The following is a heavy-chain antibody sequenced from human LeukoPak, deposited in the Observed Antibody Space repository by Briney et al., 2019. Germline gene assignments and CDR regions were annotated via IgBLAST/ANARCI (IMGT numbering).Heavy chain of an antibody. CDR1: GFTFSSYS. Sequence: GGSLRPSCAASGFTFSSYSMNWVRQAPGKGLEWVSPISSSSSYIYYADSVKGRFTISRDNAKNSLYLQMNSLRAEDTAVYYCAREGDTMVRGAYDYWGQGTLVTVSS. D-gene: IGHD3-10*01. CDR2: ISSSSSYI. CDR3: AREGDTMVRGAYDY. J-gene: IGHJ4*02. V-gene: IGHV3-21*01.